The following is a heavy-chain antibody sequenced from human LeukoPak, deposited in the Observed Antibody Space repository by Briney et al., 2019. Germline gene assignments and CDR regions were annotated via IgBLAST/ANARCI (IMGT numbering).Heavy chain of an antibody. Sequence: GGSLRLSCAASGFTFSGSAMHWVRQASGKGLEWVGCIRSKASSYATAYAASVKGRFTISRDDSKNTAYLQMNSLKTEDTAVYYCTRLTVTTSFDYWGQGTLVTVSS. V-gene: IGHV3-73*01. J-gene: IGHJ4*02. CDR2: IRSKASSYAT. CDR1: GFTFSGSA. CDR3: TRLTVTTSFDY. D-gene: IGHD4-17*01.